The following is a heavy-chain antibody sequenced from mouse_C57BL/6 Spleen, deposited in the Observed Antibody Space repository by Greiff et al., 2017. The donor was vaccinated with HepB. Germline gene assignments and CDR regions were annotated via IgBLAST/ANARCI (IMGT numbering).Heavy chain of an antibody. Sequence: QVQLKQPGAELVRPGTSVKLSCKASGYTFTSYWMHWVKQRPGQGLEWIGVIDPSDSYTNYNQKFKGKATLTVYTSSSTAYMQLSSRTSEDSAVYYCARGWDYEEYYFDYWGQGTTLTVSS. CDR1: GYTFTSYW. CDR3: ARGWDYEEYYFDY. D-gene: IGHD2-4*01. V-gene: IGHV1-59*01. J-gene: IGHJ2*01. CDR2: IDPSDSYT.